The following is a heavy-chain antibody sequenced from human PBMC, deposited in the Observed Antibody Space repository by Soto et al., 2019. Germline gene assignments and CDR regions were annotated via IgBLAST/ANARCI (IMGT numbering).Heavy chain of an antibody. CDR1: GFTFSTYG. J-gene: IGHJ4*02. CDR3: ARDLGGSYGPFDY. V-gene: IGHV3-33*01. Sequence: GGSLRLSCAASGFTFSTYGMDWVRQAPGKGLEWVAVIWNDGSNKYYADSVKGRFTISRDHSKNTLYLQMNSLRAEDTAVYYCARDLGGSYGPFDYWGQGTLVTV. D-gene: IGHD5-18*01. CDR2: IWNDGSNK.